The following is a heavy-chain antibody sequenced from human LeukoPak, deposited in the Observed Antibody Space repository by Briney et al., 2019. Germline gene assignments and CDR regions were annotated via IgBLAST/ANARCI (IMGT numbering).Heavy chain of an antibody. D-gene: IGHD3-10*01. J-gene: IGHJ4*02. V-gene: IGHV3-74*01. Sequence: GGSLRLSCAASGFTFSDYWMHWVRQAPGKGLVWVSLVTGDGSSTWYADSVKGRFTISRDNAKNTLYLQMNSLRAEDTAVYYCTRDASGTYPRDYWGQGALVTVSS. CDR2: VTGDGSST. CDR1: GFTFSDYW. CDR3: TRDASGTYPRDY.